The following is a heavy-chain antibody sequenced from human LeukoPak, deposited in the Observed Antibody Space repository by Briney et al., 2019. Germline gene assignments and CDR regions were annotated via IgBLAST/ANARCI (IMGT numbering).Heavy chain of an antibody. V-gene: IGHV4-39*07. CDR1: GASISSGTDY. CDR2: IYYSGST. J-gene: IGHJ3*02. Sequence: SETLSLTCTVSGASISSGTDYWGWIRQPPGKGLEWIGSIYYSGSTYYNPSLKSRVTISVDTSKNQFSLKLTSVTAADTAVYYCARDPARVPYCGGDCSHAFDIWGQGTMVTVSS. CDR3: ARDPARVPYCGGDCSHAFDI. D-gene: IGHD2-21*02.